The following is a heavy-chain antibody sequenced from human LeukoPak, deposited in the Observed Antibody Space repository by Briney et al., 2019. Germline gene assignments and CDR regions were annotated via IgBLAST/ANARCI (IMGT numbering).Heavy chain of an antibody. Sequence: GGSLRLSCASSGFIFKNFGMHWVRQAPGKGLEWVATMRYDGSDKSYADSVKGRFTISRDNSKKTLYLQMNSLKTEDTAVYYCARGPSYGSGTYPANWFDPWGQGTLVIASS. CDR2: MRYDGSDK. CDR3: ARGPSYGSGTYPANWFDP. D-gene: IGHD3-10*01. V-gene: IGHV3-30*02. CDR1: GFIFKNFG. J-gene: IGHJ5*02.